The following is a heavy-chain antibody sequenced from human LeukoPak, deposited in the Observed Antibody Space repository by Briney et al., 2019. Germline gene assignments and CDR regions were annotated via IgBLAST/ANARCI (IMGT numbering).Heavy chain of an antibody. V-gene: IGHV3-53*01. CDR2: IYSGGST. Sequence: GGSLRLSCAASGFTFSTYAMNWVRQAPGKGLEWVSVIYSGGSTYYADSVKGRFTISRDNSKNTLYLQMNSLRAEDTAVYYCAREVSGWSYFDYWGQGTLVTVSS. CDR1: GFTFSTYA. CDR3: AREVSGWSYFDY. D-gene: IGHD6-19*01. J-gene: IGHJ4*02.